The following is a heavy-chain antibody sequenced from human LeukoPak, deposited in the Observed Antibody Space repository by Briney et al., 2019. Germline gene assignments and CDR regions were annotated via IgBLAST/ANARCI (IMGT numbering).Heavy chain of an antibody. CDR3: ARHHYCSSTSCYWRRATNNWFDP. V-gene: IGHV4-39*01. J-gene: IGHJ5*02. Sequence: PSETLSLTCTVSGGSISSSSYYWGWIRQPPGKGLEWIGSIYYSGSTYYNPSLKSRVTISVDTSKNQFSLKLSSVTAADTAVYYCARHHYCSSTSCYWRRATNNWFDPWGQGTLVTVSS. CDR2: IYYSGST. CDR1: GGSISSSSYY. D-gene: IGHD2-2*01.